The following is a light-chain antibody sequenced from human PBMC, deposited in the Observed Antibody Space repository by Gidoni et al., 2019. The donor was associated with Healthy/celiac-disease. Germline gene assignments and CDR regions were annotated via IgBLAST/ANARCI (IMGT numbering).Light chain of an antibody. J-gene: IGKJ4*01. CDR2: WAS. CDR1: QSVLYSSNNKNY. CDR3: QHYYTIPLA. V-gene: IGKV4-1*01. Sequence: DIVMTQSPDSLAVSLGERATINCKSSQSVLYSSNNKNYLAWYQQKPGQPPKLLIYWASTRESGVPDRFSGSGSGTDFTLTISSLQADDVAVYYCQHYYTIPLAFXGXTKVEIK.